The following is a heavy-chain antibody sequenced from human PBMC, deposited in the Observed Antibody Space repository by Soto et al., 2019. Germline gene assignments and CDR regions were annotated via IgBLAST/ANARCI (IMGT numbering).Heavy chain of an antibody. Sequence: GASVKVSCKASGYTITSYYMHWVRQAPGQGLEWMGIINPSSSATRYSQKFQGRVTMTRDVSTSTVYMEMSGLRSEGTVVYYCARVYCSSGNCYRLDDYDMDVWGQGTTVTVSS. V-gene: IGHV1-46*01. CDR2: INPSSSAT. D-gene: IGHD2-15*01. CDR1: GYTITSYY. CDR3: ARVYCSSGNCYRLDDYDMDV. J-gene: IGHJ6*02.